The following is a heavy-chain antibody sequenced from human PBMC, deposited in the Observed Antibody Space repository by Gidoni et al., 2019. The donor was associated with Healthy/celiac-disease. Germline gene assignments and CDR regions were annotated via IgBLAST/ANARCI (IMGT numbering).Heavy chain of an antibody. Sequence: EVQLVESGGGLVQPGGSLRLSCAASGFTFSDHYMDWVRQAPGKGLEWVGRTRNKANSYTTEYAASVKGRFTISRDDSKNSLYLQMNSLKTEDTAVYYCARGPSSSGYYYGSDYWGQGTLVTVSS. CDR2: TRNKANSYTT. J-gene: IGHJ4*02. CDR3: ARGPSSSGYYYGSDY. V-gene: IGHV3-72*01. D-gene: IGHD3-22*01. CDR1: GFTFSDHY.